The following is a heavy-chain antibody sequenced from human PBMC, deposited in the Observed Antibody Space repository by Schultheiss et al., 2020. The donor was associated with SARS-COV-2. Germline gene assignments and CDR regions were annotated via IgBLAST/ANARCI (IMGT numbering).Heavy chain of an antibody. J-gene: IGHJ6*02. CDR2: IYYSGST. CDR3: ASGICSGGSCYPGNYYGMDV. Sequence: SETLSLTCTVSGGSISSYYWSWIRQPPGKGLEWIGYIYYSGSTNYNPSLKSRVTISVDTSKNQFSLKLSSVTAADTAVYYCASGICSGGSCYPGNYYGMDVWGQGTTVTVSS. V-gene: IGHV4-59*08. D-gene: IGHD2-15*01. CDR1: GGSISSYY.